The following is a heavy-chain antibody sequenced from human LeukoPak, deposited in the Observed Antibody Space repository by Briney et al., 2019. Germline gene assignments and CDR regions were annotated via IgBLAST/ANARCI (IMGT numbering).Heavy chain of an antibody. D-gene: IGHD3-3*01. Sequence: GGSLRLSCAASGFTLSNYNMNWVRQAPGKGLEWVAVISYDGSNKYYADSVKGRFTISRDNSKNTLYLQMNSLRAEDTAVYYCARAYYDFWSGYQEFDYWGQGTLVTVSS. CDR1: GFTLSNYN. J-gene: IGHJ4*02. V-gene: IGHV3-30*03. CDR2: ISYDGSNK. CDR3: ARAYYDFWSGYQEFDY.